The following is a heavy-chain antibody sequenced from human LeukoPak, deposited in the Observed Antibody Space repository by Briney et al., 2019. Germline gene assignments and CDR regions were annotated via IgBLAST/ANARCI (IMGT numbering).Heavy chain of an antibody. CDR2: IYYSGNT. D-gene: IGHD6-13*01. CDR1: GGSISSGSDY. CDR3: ARESPGISLRGPFDY. J-gene: IGHJ4*02. Sequence: PSQTLSLTCTVSGGSISSGSDYWSWIRQPAGKGLEWIGSIYYSGNTYYNPSLESRVTISVDTSKNQFSLKLSSVTAADTAVYYCARESPGISLRGPFDYWGQGTLVTVSS. V-gene: IGHV4-39*07.